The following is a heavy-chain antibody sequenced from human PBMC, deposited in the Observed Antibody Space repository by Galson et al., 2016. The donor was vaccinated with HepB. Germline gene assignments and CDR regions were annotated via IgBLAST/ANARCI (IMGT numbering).Heavy chain of an antibody. CDR1: GASARSYC. J-gene: IGHJ5*02. D-gene: IGHD3-3*01. Sequence: ETLSLTCTVSGASARSYCLNWIRQTPEKGLEWIGYICDDGRTDSNPSLKSRVALSLGASKTHFSLNVTSVTAADTAVYFCARARGHYDLWSDRYTSGLYNWFDPGGQGALVTVSS. CDR3: ARARGHYDLWSDRYTSGLYNWFDP. CDR2: ICDDGRT. V-gene: IGHV4-59*02.